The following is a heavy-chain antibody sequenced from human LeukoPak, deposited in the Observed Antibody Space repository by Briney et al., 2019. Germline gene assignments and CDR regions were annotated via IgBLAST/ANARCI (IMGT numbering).Heavy chain of an antibody. J-gene: IGHJ5*02. CDR3: ARDPGIVGDLDP. Sequence: EASVKVSCKASGYTFTGYYMHWVRQAPGQGLEWMGWINPNSGGTNYAQKFQGRVTMTRDTSISTAYMELSRLRPDDTAVYYCARDPGIVGDLDPWGQGTLVTVSS. CDR2: INPNSGGT. V-gene: IGHV1-2*02. CDR1: GYTFTGYY. D-gene: IGHD1-26*01.